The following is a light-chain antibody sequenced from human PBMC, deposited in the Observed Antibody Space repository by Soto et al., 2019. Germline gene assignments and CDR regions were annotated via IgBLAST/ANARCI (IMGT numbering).Light chain of an antibody. V-gene: IGKV2-30*01. Sequence: DAVLTQSPLSLPVTLGQPAAISCRSSQSLVYSNGNAYLIWFQQRPGQSPRRLIYQVSTRDAGVPDKFRGSVSGTYFTLTISRVEAEDVWLYYCMQGTHWPWTFGQGTKVEIK. CDR2: QVS. CDR1: QSLVYSNGNAY. J-gene: IGKJ1*01. CDR3: MQGTHWPWT.